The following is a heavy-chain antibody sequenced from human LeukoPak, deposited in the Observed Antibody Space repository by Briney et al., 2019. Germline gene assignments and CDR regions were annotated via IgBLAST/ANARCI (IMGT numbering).Heavy chain of an antibody. Sequence: ASETLSLTCTVSGGSISSSSYYWGWIRQPPGKGLEWIGSIYYSGSTYYNPSLKSRVTISVDTSKNQFSLKLSSVTAADTAVYYCARASSSGWEKYYFDYWGQGTLVTVSS. D-gene: IGHD6-19*01. CDR1: GGSISSSSYY. CDR3: ARASSSGWEKYYFDY. V-gene: IGHV4-39*01. J-gene: IGHJ4*02. CDR2: IYYSGST.